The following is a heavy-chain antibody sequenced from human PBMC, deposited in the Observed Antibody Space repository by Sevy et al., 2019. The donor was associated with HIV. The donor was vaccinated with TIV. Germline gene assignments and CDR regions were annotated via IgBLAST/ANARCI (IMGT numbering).Heavy chain of an antibody. CDR2: ISYDGSNK. Sequence: GGSLRLSCVASGFTFSSYAMHWVRQAPGKGLEWVAVISYDGSNKYYADSVKGRFTISRDNSKNTLYLQMNSLRAEDTAVYYCARDVVYYGSGSYSNFDYWGQGTLVTVSS. D-gene: IGHD3-10*01. V-gene: IGHV3-30*04. J-gene: IGHJ4*02. CDR3: ARDVVYYGSGSYSNFDY. CDR1: GFTFSSYA.